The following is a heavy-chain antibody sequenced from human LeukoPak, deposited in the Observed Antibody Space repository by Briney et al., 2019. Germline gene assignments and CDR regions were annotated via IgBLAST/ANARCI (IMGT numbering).Heavy chain of an antibody. V-gene: IGHV3-74*01. Sequence: GGSLRLSCAASGFTFSDYWMHWVRQAPGKGLVWVSRIKTDGSDTNYADSVKGRFTISRDNANNTLYLQMNSLRAEDTAVYYCAKDREVGATYFDYWGQGTLVTVSS. J-gene: IGHJ4*02. D-gene: IGHD1-26*01. CDR2: IKTDGSDT. CDR1: GFTFSDYW. CDR3: AKDREVGATYFDY.